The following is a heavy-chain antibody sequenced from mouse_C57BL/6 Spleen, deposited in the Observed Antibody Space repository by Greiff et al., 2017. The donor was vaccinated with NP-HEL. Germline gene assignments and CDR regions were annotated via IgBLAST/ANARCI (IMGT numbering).Heavy chain of an antibody. CDR1: GYSFTGYF. V-gene: IGHV1-20*01. CDR2: INPYNGDT. D-gene: IGHD1-1*01. J-gene: IGHJ2*01. CDR3: ARGYYGSSHYFDY. Sequence: DVKLVESGPELVKPGDSVKISCKASGYSFTGYFMNWVMQSHGKSLEWIGRINPYNGDTFYNQKFKGKATLTVDKSSSTAHMELRSLTSEDSAVYYCARGYYGSSHYFDYWGQGTTLTVSS.